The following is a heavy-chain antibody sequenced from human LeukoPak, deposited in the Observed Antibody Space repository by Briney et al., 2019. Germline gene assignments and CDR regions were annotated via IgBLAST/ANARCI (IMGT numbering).Heavy chain of an antibody. Sequence: GGSLRLSCAASGFTFSSYWMHWVRHAPGKGLVWVSRINTDGSSTSYADSVKGRFTISRDNAKNTLYLQMNSLRAEDTAVYYCARVGATAGDAFDIWGQGTMVTVSS. CDR2: INTDGSST. V-gene: IGHV3-74*01. J-gene: IGHJ3*02. CDR3: ARVGATAGDAFDI. D-gene: IGHD1-26*01. CDR1: GFTFSSYW.